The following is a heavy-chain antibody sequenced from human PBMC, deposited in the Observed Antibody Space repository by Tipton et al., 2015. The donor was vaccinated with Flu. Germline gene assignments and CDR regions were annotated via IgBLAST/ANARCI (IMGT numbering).Heavy chain of an antibody. J-gene: IGHJ5*02. CDR3: AKGLDP. CDR2: FHFTGGT. CDR1: GDSISSSNYY. V-gene: IGHV4-39*07. Sequence: TLSLTCIVSGDSISSSNYYWAWIRQPPGRGLEWIGSFHFTGGTYYSPSLRGRVTISVDTSQNQFSLRLNSVTAADTAVYYCAKGLDPWGQGTLVTVSS.